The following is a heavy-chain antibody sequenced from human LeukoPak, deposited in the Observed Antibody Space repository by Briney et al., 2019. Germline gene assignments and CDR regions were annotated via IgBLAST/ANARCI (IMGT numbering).Heavy chain of an antibody. D-gene: IGHD6-19*01. CDR1: GFTFSSYS. CDR2: ISSSSSYI. CDR3: ARGASVVAGNDNAFDI. V-gene: IGHV3-21*01. Sequence: GGSLRLSCAASGFTFSSYSMNWVRQAPGKGLEWVSSISSSSSYIFYADSVKGRFTISRDNAKKSLYLQMNSLRADDTAVYYCARGASVVAGNDNAFDIWGQGTMVTVSS. J-gene: IGHJ3*02.